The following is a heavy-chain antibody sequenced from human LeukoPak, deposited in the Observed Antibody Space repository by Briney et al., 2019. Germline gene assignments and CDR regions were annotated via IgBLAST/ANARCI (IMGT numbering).Heavy chain of an antibody. J-gene: IGHJ6*02. CDR3: ARELGYYGSGSYSPSYYYYGMDV. Sequence: GGSLRLSCAASGFTFSAYSMNWVRQAPGKGLAWVSYINGGSYTIYYADSVKGRFTISRDNAKNSLSLQMNSLRDEDTAVYYCARELGYYGSGSYSPSYYYYGMDVWGQGTTVTVSS. D-gene: IGHD3-10*01. CDR2: INGGSYTI. V-gene: IGHV3-48*02. CDR1: GFTFSAYS.